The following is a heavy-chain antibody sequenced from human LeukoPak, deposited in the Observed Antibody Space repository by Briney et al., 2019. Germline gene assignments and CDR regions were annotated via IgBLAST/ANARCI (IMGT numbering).Heavy chain of an antibody. CDR1: GYTFTRYY. CDR2: INPISGAT. J-gene: IGHJ4*02. D-gene: IGHD3-16*02. Sequence: GASVKVSCKTSGYTFTRYYMQWVRQAPGHGLGWMGIINPISGATDYAQKFQGRVTMTRDTSTSTVYMELSSLRSEDTAMYYCARLPYRDGVAQDYWGQGTLVTVSP. V-gene: IGHV1-46*01. CDR3: ARLPYRDGVAQDY.